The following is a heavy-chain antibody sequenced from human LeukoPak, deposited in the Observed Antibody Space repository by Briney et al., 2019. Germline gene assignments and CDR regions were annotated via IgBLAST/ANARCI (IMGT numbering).Heavy chain of an antibody. J-gene: IGHJ4*02. V-gene: IGHV3-30*02. CDR2: IRFEGSNVGSNV. D-gene: IGHD1-26*01. CDR3: AKDLFAMTHWEQLGY. CDR1: GFTFSTYG. Sequence: GSLRLSCTTSGFTFSTYGMHWVRQAPGKGLEWVAFIRFEGSNVGSNVYYADSVKGRFTISRDNSKNTLYLQMNSLRAEDTAVYYCAKDLFAMTHWEQLGYWGQGTLVTVSS.